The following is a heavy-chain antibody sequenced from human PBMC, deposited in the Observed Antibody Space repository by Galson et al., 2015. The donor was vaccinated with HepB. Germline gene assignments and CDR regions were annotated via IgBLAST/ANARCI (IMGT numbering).Heavy chain of an antibody. V-gene: IGHV2-70*04. D-gene: IGHD6-19*01. CDR1: GFSPTTSGVR. CDR2: IDWDDEK. Sequence: PALVKPTQTLTLTCTFSGFSPTTSGVRVGWIRQPPGKALEWVARIDWDDEKFYTPSLKTRLTISKDTSKNQVVLKMTNMDPVHTATYYCARIRGWGDAFDMWGQGTRVTVSS. J-gene: IGHJ3*02. CDR3: ARIRGWGDAFDM.